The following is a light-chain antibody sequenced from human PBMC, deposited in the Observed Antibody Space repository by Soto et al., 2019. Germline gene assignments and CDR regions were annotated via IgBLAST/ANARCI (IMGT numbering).Light chain of an antibody. CDR1: SSDVGGYNY. Sequence: QSVLTQPASVSGSPGQSITISCTGTSSDVGGYNYVSWYQQHPGKAPKLMIYDVSNRPSGVSNRFSGSKSGNTASLTISGLQAEDEADYYCSSYTSSSTIVVFGGGTQVTVL. CDR3: SSYTSSSTIVV. CDR2: DVS. J-gene: IGLJ2*01. V-gene: IGLV2-14*01.